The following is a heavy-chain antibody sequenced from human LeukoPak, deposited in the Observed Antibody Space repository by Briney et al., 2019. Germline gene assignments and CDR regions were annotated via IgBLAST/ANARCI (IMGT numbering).Heavy chain of an antibody. D-gene: IGHD5-12*01. J-gene: IGHJ6*02. CDR1: GFNFNSYA. Sequence: PGGSLRLSCAASGFNFNSYAMSWVRQAPGKGLEWISAVSVSVGNTHDADSVKGRFAISRDNSKRTLYLQMNSLRAEDTAVYYCAKDLRAYSGYDYVYYYYGMDVWGQGTTVTVSS. V-gene: IGHV3-23*01. CDR3: AKDLRAYSGYDYVYYYYGMDV. CDR2: VSVSVGNT.